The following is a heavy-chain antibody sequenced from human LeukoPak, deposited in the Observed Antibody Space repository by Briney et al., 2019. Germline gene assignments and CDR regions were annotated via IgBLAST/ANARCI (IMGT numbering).Heavy chain of an antibody. CDR2: ISGSGGST. J-gene: IGHJ4*02. CDR1: GFTFTNAW. D-gene: IGHD3-10*01. Sequence: GGSLRLSCAASGFTFTNAWMNWVRQAPGKGLEWVSAISGSGGSTYYADSVKGRFTISRDNSKNTLYLQMNSLRAEDTAVYYCARSYGSGSYLLGDWGQGTLVTVSS. V-gene: IGHV3-23*01. CDR3: ARSYGSGSYLLGD.